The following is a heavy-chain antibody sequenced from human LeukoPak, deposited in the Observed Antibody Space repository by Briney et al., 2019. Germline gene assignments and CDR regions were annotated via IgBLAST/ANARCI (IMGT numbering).Heavy chain of an antibody. D-gene: IGHD2-21*02. J-gene: IGHJ5*02. Sequence: GGSLRLSCAASGFTFSSYGMHWVRQAPGKGLEWVAVISYDGSNKYYADSVKGRFTISRDNSKNTLYLQMNSLRAEDTAVYYCAKDRGDSEFDPWGQGTLVTVSS. CDR1: GFTFSSYG. CDR2: ISYDGSNK. V-gene: IGHV3-30*18. CDR3: AKDRGDSEFDP.